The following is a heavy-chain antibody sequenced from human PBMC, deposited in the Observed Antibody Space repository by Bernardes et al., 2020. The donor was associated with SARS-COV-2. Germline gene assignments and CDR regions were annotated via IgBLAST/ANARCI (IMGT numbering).Heavy chain of an antibody. CDR1: GYSISSSNW. CDR2: IYYSGST. V-gene: IGHV4-28*01. J-gene: IGHJ2*01. D-gene: IGHD5-12*01. Sequence: SETLSLTCAVSGYSISSSNWWGWIRQPPGKGLEWIGYIYYSGSTYYNPSLKSRVTMSVDTSKNQFSLKLSSVTAVDTAVYYCARMLATINWYFDLWGRGTLVTVSS. CDR3: ARMLATINWYFDL.